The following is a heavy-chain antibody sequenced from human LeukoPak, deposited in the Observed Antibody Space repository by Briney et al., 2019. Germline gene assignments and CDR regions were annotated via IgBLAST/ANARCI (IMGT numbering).Heavy chain of an antibody. V-gene: IGHV4-59*01. CDR2: IHYSGST. CDR1: GGSLNHYY. CDR3: AREGDYYGSGSYRYYAMDV. Sequence: SSETLSLTCTVSGGSLNHYYWSWLRQSPGKGLECFGYIHYSGSTNYNPSLKSRVTISLDTSKNQFSLKLNSVTAADTAVYYCAREGDYYGSGSYRYYAMDVWGQGTTVTVSS. J-gene: IGHJ6*02. D-gene: IGHD3-10*01.